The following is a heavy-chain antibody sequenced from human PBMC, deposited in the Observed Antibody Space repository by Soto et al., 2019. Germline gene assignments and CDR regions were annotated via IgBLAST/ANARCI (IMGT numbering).Heavy chain of an antibody. D-gene: IGHD3-22*01. J-gene: IGHJ4*02. V-gene: IGHV3-9*01. Sequence: PGGSMRLSCAASGFTFDDYAMHWVRQAPGKGLEWVSGISWNSGSIGYADSVKGRFTISRDNAKNSLYLQMNSLRAEDTALYYCAKGRYYYDSSGYYRFDYRGQGTLVPVSS. CDR3: AKGRYYYDSSGYYRFDY. CDR2: ISWNSGSI. CDR1: GFTFDDYA.